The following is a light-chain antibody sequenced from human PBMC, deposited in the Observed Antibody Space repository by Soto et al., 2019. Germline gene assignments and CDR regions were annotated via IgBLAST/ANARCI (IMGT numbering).Light chain of an antibody. J-gene: IGKJ1*01. CDR1: QSISSW. V-gene: IGKV1-5*01. CDR2: DAS. Sequence: DIPMTQSPSTLSASVGDRVTITCRASQSISSWLAWYQQKPGKAPKLLIYDASSLESGVPSRFSGSGSGTEFPLTISSLQPDDFATYYCQQYNSKTFGQGTKVEIK. CDR3: QQYNSKT.